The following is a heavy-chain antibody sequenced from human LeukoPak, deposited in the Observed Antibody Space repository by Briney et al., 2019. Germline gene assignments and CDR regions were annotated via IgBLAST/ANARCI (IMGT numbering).Heavy chain of an antibody. CDR1: GGSISSSSYY. J-gene: IGHJ4*02. CDR3: ARDPYYDSSGYYWTFYFDY. Sequence: SETLSLTCTVSGGSISSSSYYWAWIRQPPGKGLEWIGSIYYTGSTYYNPSLKSRVTISVDTSKNQFSLRLSSVTAADTAVYYCARDPYYDSSGYYWTFYFDYWGQGTLVTVSS. CDR2: IYYTGST. D-gene: IGHD3-22*01. V-gene: IGHV4-39*07.